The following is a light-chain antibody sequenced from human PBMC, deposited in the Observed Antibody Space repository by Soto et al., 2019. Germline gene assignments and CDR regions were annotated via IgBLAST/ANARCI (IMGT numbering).Light chain of an antibody. CDR2: GAS. V-gene: IGKV3-15*01. CDR3: QQYNDWPLT. J-gene: IGKJ1*01. CDR1: QTSSSN. Sequence: EIVLTQSPATLSLSPGARATLSCRASQTSSSNLAWYQQRAGQAPRRLIYGASTRATGVPARFSGSGSGTEFTLTISRLQSEDFALYYCQQYNDWPLTFGQGTKVDIK.